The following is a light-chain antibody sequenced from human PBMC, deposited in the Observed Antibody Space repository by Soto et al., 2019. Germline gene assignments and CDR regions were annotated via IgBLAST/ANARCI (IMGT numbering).Light chain of an antibody. CDR1: SADVGGYNF. CDR3: ASYAGSQNYV. J-gene: IGLJ1*01. V-gene: IGLV2-8*01. Sequence: QSALTQPPSASGSLGQSVTISCTGTSADVGGYNFVSWYQQHPGKAPKLMIFEVSQRPSGVPDRFSGSKSGNTASLTVSELQAGDEADYYCASYAGSQNYVFGTGTKVTVL. CDR2: EVS.